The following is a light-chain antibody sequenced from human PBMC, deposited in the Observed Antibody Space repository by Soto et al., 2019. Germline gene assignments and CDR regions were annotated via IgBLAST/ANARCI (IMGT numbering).Light chain of an antibody. CDR3: CSYAGSSSVL. V-gene: IGLV2-23*03. CDR2: EGS. CDR1: SRDVGTYTL. Sequence: QSALTQPASMSGPPGQSITISCAGTSRDVGTYTLVSWYQQYPGKAPKLIIYEGSKRPSGVSNRFSASNTGKTASLTISALHPEDEADYYCCSYAGSSSVLFGGGTKVTVL. J-gene: IGLJ2*01.